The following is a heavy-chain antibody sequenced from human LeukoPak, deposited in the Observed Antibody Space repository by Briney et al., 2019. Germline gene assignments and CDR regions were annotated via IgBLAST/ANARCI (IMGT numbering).Heavy chain of an antibody. Sequence: PGGALRLSCAASGFTFYSYSMKWVRQAPGKGLEWVSYISDTGSTVFYADSVKGRFTISRDNSKNTLHLQMNSLRAEDTAVYYCAKDGGSYLNWIDPWGQGTLVTVSS. CDR3: AKDGGSYLNWIDP. J-gene: IGHJ5*02. D-gene: IGHD1-26*01. CDR1: GFTFYSYS. CDR2: ISDTGSTV. V-gene: IGHV3-48*01.